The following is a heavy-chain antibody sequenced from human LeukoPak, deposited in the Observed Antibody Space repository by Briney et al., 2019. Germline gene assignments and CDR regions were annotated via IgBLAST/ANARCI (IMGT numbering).Heavy chain of an antibody. CDR2: IYYSGST. Sequence: PSETLSLTCTVSGGSISSSSYYWGWNRQPPGKGLEWIGSIYYSGSTYYNPSLKSRVTISVDTSKNQFSLKLSSVTAADTAVYYCARVRREYYDYVWGSYRGYYFDYWGQGTLVTVSS. CDR3: ARVRREYYDYVWGSYRGYYFDY. CDR1: GGSISSSSYY. V-gene: IGHV4-39*01. J-gene: IGHJ4*02. D-gene: IGHD3-16*02.